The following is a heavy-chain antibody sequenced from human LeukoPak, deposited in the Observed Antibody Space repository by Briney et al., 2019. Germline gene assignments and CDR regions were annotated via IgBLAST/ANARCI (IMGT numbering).Heavy chain of an antibody. CDR2: ISSSGSTI. CDR3: ARGGLGYNYYYMDV. V-gene: IGHV3-48*03. CDR1: GFTFSSYE. Sequence: PGGSLRLSCAASGFTFSSYEMNWVRQAPGKGLEWVSYISSSGSTIYYADSVKGRFTISRDNAKNSLYLQMNSLRAEDTAVYYCARGGLGYNYYYMDVWGKGTTVTVSS. J-gene: IGHJ6*03. D-gene: IGHD6-19*01.